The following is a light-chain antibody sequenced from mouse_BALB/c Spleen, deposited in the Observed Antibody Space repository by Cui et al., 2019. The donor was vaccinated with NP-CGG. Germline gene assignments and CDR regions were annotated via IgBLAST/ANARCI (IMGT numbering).Light chain of an antibody. Sequence: QAAVTQESALITSPGETVTLTCRSSTGAVTTSNYANWVQEKPDDLFTGLIGGTNNRAPGIPARFSGSLIGDKAALTITGAQTEDEAIYFCALWYSNHWVFGGGTKLTVL. V-gene: IGLV1*01. CDR2: GTN. J-gene: IGLJ1*01. CDR1: TGAVTTSNY. CDR3: ALWYSNHWV.